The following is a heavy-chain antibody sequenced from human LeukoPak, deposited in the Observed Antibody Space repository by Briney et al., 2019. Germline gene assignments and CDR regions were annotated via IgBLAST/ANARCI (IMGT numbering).Heavy chain of an antibody. CDR2: IKQDGSEK. CDR1: GFTFSSYW. Sequence: GGPLRLSCAASGFTFSSYWMTWVRQAPGKGLEWVANIKQDGSEKYYVDSVKGRFTISRDNAKNSLYLQMNSLRAEDTAVYHCARGGWEPLDYWGQGILVTVSS. J-gene: IGHJ4*02. D-gene: IGHD1-26*01. CDR3: ARGGWEPLDY. V-gene: IGHV3-7*01.